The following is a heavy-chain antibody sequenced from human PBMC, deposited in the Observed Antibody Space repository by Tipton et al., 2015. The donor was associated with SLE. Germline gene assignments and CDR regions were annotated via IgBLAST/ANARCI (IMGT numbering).Heavy chain of an antibody. Sequence: SLRLSCAASGFTFSSYAMHWVRQAPGKGLEYVSAISSNGGSTYYADSVKGRFTISRDNSKNTLYLQMNSLRAEDTAVYYCAKAFHDFWSGLDYWGQGTLATVSS. V-gene: IGHV3-64*02. CDR1: GFTFSSYA. CDR2: ISSNGGST. D-gene: IGHD3-3*01. J-gene: IGHJ4*02. CDR3: AKAFHDFWSGLDY.